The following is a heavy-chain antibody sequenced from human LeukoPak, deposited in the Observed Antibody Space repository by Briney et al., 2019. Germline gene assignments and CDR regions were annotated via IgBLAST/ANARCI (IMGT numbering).Heavy chain of an antibody. CDR2: ISSSSSYI. D-gene: IGHD3-22*01. J-gene: IGHJ4*02. CDR3: ASSRSEYYYDSSGYLELDY. Sequence: GGSLRLSCAASGFTFSSYSMNWVRQAPGKGLEWVSSISSSSSYIYYADSVKGRFTISRDNAKNSLYLQMNSLRAEDTAVYCCASSRSEYYYDSSGYLELDYWGQGTLVTVSS. V-gene: IGHV3-21*01. CDR1: GFTFSSYS.